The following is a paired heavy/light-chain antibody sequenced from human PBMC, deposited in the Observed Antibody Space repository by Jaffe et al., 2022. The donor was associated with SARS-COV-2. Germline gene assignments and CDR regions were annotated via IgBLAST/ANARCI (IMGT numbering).Heavy chain of an antibody. CDR1: GFTFKDAW. CDR3: TTPKPGLRGYSGYDTDC. J-gene: IGHJ4*02. D-gene: IGHD5-12*01. Sequence: EVQLVESGGGLVKPGGSLRLSCAASGFTFKDAWMTWVRQAPGKGLEWVGHIKSKADGATTAYVAPVRGRFTISRDDSKNTLYLQMNSLKTEDTAVYYCTTPKPGLRGYSGYDTDCWGQGTLVTVSS. CDR2: IKSKADGATT. V-gene: IGHV3-15*01.
Light chain of an antibody. J-gene: IGKJ2*01. CDR3: QQYYSTPYT. CDR1: QSVFFSSNNKNY. CDR2: WAS. Sequence: DIVMTQSPNSLAVSLGERATINCKSSQSVFFSSNNKNYLAWYQQKPGQPPKLLIYWASTRESGVPDRFSGSGSGTDFTLTISSLQAEDVAVYYCQQYYSTPYTFGQGTKLEIK. V-gene: IGKV4-1*01.